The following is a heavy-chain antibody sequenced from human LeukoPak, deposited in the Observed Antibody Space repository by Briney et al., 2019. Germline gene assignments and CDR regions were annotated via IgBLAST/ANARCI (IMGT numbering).Heavy chain of an antibody. Sequence: GGSLRLPCAASGFTFSSYAMHWVRQAPGKGLEWVAVISYDGSNKYYADSVKGRFTISRDNSKNTLYLQMNSLRAEDTAVYYCARDPGSGYDSYFDYWGQGTLVTVSS. J-gene: IGHJ4*02. CDR1: GFTFSSYA. D-gene: IGHD5-12*01. CDR2: ISYDGSNK. V-gene: IGHV3-30*04. CDR3: ARDPGSGYDSYFDY.